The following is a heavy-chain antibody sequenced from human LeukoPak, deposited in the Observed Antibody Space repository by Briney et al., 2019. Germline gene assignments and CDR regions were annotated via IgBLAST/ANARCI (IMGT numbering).Heavy chain of an antibody. CDR2: IYSGGST. Sequence: GRSLRLSCAASGFTFSSYGMHWVRQAPGKGLEWVSVIYSGGSTYYADSVKGRFTISRDNSKNTLYLQMNSLRAEDTAVYCCAKGRLIEGYYYDSSGYFDYWGQGTLVTVSS. V-gene: IGHV3-NL1*01. D-gene: IGHD3-22*01. J-gene: IGHJ4*02. CDR3: AKGRLIEGYYYDSSGYFDY. CDR1: GFTFSSYG.